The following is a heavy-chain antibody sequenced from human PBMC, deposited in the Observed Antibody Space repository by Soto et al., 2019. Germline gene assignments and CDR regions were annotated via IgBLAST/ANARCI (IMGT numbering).Heavy chain of an antibody. J-gene: IGHJ6*02. Sequence: QVQLVQSGAEVKKPGSSVKVSCKASGGTFGTDTVSWVRQAPGQGLEWMGGITPIFGTANYAQKFQGRVTLTADKSTGTAYMELSSLRSDDTATYYCARAPVVATIFYYYAMDVWCPGTTVTVSS. V-gene: IGHV1-69*06. CDR1: GGTFGTDT. D-gene: IGHD5-12*01. CDR2: ITPIFGTA. CDR3: ARAPVVATIFYYYAMDV.